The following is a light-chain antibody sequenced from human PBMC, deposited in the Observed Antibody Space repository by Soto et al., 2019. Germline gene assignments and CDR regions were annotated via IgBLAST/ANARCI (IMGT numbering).Light chain of an antibody. Sequence: EFVLTQSPGTLSLSPGERATLSCRASQTVRNNYLAWYQQKPGQAPKLLIHDASSRATGIPDRFSGGGSGTDFILTISRLEPEDFAVYYCQQYGSSPEWTFGQGTKVDIK. CDR1: QTVRNNY. CDR2: DAS. V-gene: IGKV3-20*01. CDR3: QQYGSSPEWT. J-gene: IGKJ1*01.